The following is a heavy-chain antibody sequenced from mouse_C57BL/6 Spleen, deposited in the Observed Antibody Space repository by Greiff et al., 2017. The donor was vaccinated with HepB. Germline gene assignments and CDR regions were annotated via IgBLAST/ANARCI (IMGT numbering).Heavy chain of an antibody. J-gene: IGHJ2*01. Sequence: QVQLQQSGAELVKPGASVKISCKASGYAFSSYWMNWVKQRPGKGLEWIGQIYPGDGDTNYNGKFKGKATLTADKSSSTAYMQLSSLTSEDSAVYFCARSERPYYFDYWGQGTTLTVSS. CDR2: IYPGDGDT. D-gene: IGHD1-2*01. V-gene: IGHV1-80*01. CDR1: GYAFSSYW. CDR3: ARSERPYYFDY.